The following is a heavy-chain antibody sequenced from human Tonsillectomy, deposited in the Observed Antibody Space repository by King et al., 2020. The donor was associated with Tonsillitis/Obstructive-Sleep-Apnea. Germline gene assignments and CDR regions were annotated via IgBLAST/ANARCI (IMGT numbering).Heavy chain of an antibody. V-gene: IGHV2-5*02. Sequence: TLKESGPTLVKPTQTLTLTCTFSGFSLITRGVGVGWIRQPPGKALEWLALIYWDDDKRYSPSLKSRLTITKDTSKHQVVLTMTNMDPVDTATYYCAHRQGYDSTHALGAFDIWGQGTMVTVSS. J-gene: IGHJ3*02. D-gene: IGHD3-22*01. CDR1: GFSLITRGVG. CDR2: IYWDDDK. CDR3: AHRQGYDSTHALGAFDI.